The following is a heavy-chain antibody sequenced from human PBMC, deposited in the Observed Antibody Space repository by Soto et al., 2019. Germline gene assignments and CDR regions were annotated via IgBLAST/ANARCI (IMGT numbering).Heavy chain of an antibody. CDR3: AIAVAGTGWFDP. CDR1: GGTFSSYT. V-gene: IGHV1-69*02. CDR2: IIPILGIA. Sequence: QVQLVQSGAEVKKPGSSVKVSCKASGGTFSSYTISWVRQAPGQGLEWMGRIIPILGIANYAQKFQGRVTNTADKSTSTAYMELSSLRSEDTAVYYCAIAVAGTGWFDPWGQGTLVTVSS. J-gene: IGHJ5*02. D-gene: IGHD6-19*01.